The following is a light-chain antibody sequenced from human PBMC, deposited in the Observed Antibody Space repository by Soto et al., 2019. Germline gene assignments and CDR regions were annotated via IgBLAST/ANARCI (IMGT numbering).Light chain of an antibody. J-gene: IGKJ2*01. CDR1: QRVPSDS. CDR2: GAS. Sequence: EIVLTQSPGTLSLSPGERVTLSCRASQRVPSDSLAWYQQKTGQGPRLLIYGASIRAAGIPDRFSGSGSGTDFTLTSSRLEHEDFAVFYCHQYGNSLAFGQGTKLEIK. V-gene: IGKV3-20*01. CDR3: HQYGNSLA.